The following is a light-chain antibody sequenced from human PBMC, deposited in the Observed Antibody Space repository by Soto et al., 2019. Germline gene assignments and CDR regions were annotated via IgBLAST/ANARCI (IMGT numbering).Light chain of an antibody. CDR1: QSIIGY. V-gene: IGKV1-5*01. Sequence: DIQVTQSPSSLSASVGDRVTITCRASQSIIGYLAWYQQKPGKAPKLLIYDASNLESGVPSRFSGSGSGTEFTLTISSLHPDDFATYYRQQYNTYSTFGQGTRLEI. J-gene: IGKJ5*01. CDR3: QQYNTYST. CDR2: DAS.